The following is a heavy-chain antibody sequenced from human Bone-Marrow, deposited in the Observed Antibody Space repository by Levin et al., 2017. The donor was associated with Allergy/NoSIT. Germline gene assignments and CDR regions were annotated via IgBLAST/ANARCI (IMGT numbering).Heavy chain of an antibody. CDR2: ISAYNGNT. V-gene: IGHV1-18*01. D-gene: IGHD6-13*01. Sequence: GASVKVSCKASGYTFTSYGISWVRQAPGQGLEWMGWISAYNGNTNYAQKLQGRVTMTTDTSTSTAYMELRSLRSDDTAVYYCVREKEQQLVPLVDYWGQGTLVTVSS. CDR1: GYTFTSYG. J-gene: IGHJ4*02. CDR3: VREKEQQLVPLVDY.